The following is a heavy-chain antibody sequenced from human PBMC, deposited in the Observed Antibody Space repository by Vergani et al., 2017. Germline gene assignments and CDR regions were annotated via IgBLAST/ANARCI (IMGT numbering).Heavy chain of an antibody. CDR3: AIHRGSGGFFPSSYFYGMDV. V-gene: IGHV4-38-2*01. CDR2: IHHSGDT. D-gene: IGHD3-10*01. J-gene: IGHJ6*02. CDR1: DSSIMTNPY. Sequence: QVQLQESGPGLVKPSETLTLTCDVSDSSIMTNPYWGWFRQSPGQGLEWIGCIHHSGDTHYNSSLKSRVSISIVSSSKFSLSLTSVTAADTAIYYCAIHRGSGGFFPSSYFYGMDVWGHGTTVTVSS.